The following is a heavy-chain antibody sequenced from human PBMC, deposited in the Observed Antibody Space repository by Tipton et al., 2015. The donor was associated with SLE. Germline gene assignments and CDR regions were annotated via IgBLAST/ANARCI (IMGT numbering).Heavy chain of an antibody. CDR3: ARDSHTDYGDFYVDS. CDR2: IADTGSP. CDR1: GGSFSGYH. J-gene: IGHJ4*02. D-gene: IGHD4-17*01. Sequence: TLSLTCAVYGGSFSGYHWTWIRQPPGRGLEWIGEIADTGSPNYNPSLKSRVTISLDTSKSQFSLILNSLTAADTAVYYCARDSHTDYGDFYVDSWGQGTLVTVSS. V-gene: IGHV4-34*01.